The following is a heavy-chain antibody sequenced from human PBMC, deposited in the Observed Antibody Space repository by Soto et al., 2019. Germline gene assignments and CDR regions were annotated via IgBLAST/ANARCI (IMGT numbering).Heavy chain of an antibody. Sequence: EVQLLESGGRLVQPGGSLRLSCAASGFTFNNYAMTWVRQAPGKGLEWVSAISGGGGSTYYADSVQGRFTISRDNSKNTLYLQMSSLRAGDTAVYYCAKDHKWSNPAYYFDYWGQGTLVTVSS. V-gene: IGHV3-23*01. D-gene: IGHD3-3*01. J-gene: IGHJ4*02. CDR1: GFTFNNYA. CDR2: ISGGGGST. CDR3: AKDHKWSNPAYYFDY.